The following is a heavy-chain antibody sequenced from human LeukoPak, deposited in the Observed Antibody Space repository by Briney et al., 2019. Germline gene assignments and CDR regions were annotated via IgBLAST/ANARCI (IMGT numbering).Heavy chain of an antibody. Sequence: ASVKVSCKASGGTFSSYAISWVRHAPGQGLEWMGGIIPIFGTANYAQKFQGRVTITADESTSTAYMELSSLRSEDTAVYYCARGHDYGDYYYYYYMDVWGKGTTVTVSS. CDR3: ARGHDYGDYYYYYYMDV. V-gene: IGHV1-69*13. D-gene: IGHD4-17*01. CDR2: IIPIFGTA. J-gene: IGHJ6*03. CDR1: GGTFSSYA.